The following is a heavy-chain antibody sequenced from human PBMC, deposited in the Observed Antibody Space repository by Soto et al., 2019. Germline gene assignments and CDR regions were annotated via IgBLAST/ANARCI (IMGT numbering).Heavy chain of an antibody. CDR3: ARVYCSGGSCYSIDY. CDR1: GYTFTSYG. V-gene: IGHV1-18*01. Sequence: GASVKVSCKASGYTFTSYGISWVRQAPGQGLEWMGWISAYNGNTSYAQKFQGRVTMTRDTSTSTVYMELSSLRSEDTAVYYCARVYCSGGSCYSIDYWGQGTLVTVSS. J-gene: IGHJ4*02. D-gene: IGHD2-15*01. CDR2: ISAYNGNT.